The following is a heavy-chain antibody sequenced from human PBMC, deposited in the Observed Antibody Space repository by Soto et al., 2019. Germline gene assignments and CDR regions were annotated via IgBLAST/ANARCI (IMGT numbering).Heavy chain of an antibody. V-gene: IGHV3-23*01. CDR3: AKDFSGRGVVVAATLVISAFDI. D-gene: IGHD2-15*01. CDR2: ISGSGGST. J-gene: IGHJ3*02. Sequence: DVQLLESGGGLVQPGGSLRLSCAASGFTFSNYAMSWVRQAPGKRLEWVSAISGSGGSTYYADSVKGRFTISRDNSNNTLYLQMNSLRAEDTAVYYCAKDFSGRGVVVAATLVISAFDIWGQGTMVTVSS. CDR1: GFTFSNYA.